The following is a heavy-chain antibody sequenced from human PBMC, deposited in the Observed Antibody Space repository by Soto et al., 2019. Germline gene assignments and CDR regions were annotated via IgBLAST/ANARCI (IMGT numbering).Heavy chain of an antibody. Sequence: SETLSLTCTVSGGSISSSSYYWGWIRQPPGKGLEWIGSIYYSGSTYYNPSLKSRVTISVDTSKNQFSLKLSSVTAADTAVYYCARHRSGSGGYRWDYYYYGMDVWGQGTTVTVSS. V-gene: IGHV4-39*01. CDR1: GGSISSSSYY. J-gene: IGHJ6*02. CDR2: IYYSGST. D-gene: IGHD3-10*01. CDR3: ARHRSGSGGYRWDYYYYGMDV.